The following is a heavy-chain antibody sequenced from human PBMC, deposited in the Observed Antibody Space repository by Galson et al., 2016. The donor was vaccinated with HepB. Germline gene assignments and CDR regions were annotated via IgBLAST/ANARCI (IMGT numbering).Heavy chain of an antibody. Sequence: ETLSLTCAVSGGSISSYHWTWIRQPPGKGLDWIGSISYSETTDYNPSLRSRVALFIDTSKNQFSLKLTSLTAADTALYYCASHGPKVRGWWGKWFDPWGPGTLVTVSS. CDR3: ASHGPKVRGWWGKWFDP. D-gene: IGHD2-8*02. CDR2: ISYSETT. V-gene: IGHV4-59*04. CDR1: GGSISSYH. J-gene: IGHJ5*02.